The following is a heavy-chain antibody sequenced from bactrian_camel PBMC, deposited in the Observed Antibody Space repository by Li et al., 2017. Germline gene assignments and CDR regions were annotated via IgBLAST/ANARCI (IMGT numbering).Heavy chain of an antibody. V-gene: IGHV3S53*01. Sequence: QVQLVESGGGSVQAGGSLRLSCAASGDASSYYSMGWFRQAPGQERAEVGTIDGDGRTTYAPSVKGRFTISKDNGSNEMYLQMNNLKPEDTAMYYCAVRSDWPCGSWPLRELEYNYWGQGTQVTVS. CDR1: GDASSYYS. D-gene: IGHD1*01. CDR3: AVRSDWPCGSWPLRELEYNY. CDR2: IDGDGRT. J-gene: IGHJ4*01.